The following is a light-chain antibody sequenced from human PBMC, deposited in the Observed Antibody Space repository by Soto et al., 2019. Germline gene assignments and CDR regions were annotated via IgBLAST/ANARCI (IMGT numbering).Light chain of an antibody. CDR2: WAS. J-gene: IGKJ4*01. CDR1: QSVLYSSTNRNY. Sequence: DIVMTQSPDSLAVSLGERASINCNSSQSVLYSSTNRNYLAWYQQKRGQPPKLLIYWASSREYGVPDRFSGSVSGTDFTLTISSLQTEDVAVYDCQQFYTTPVTCGGGTKVEIK. V-gene: IGKV4-1*01. CDR3: QQFYTTPVT.